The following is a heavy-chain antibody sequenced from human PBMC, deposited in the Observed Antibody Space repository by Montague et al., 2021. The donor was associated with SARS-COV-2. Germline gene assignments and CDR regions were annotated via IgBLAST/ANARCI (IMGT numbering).Heavy chain of an antibody. V-gene: IGHV4-59*01. Sequence: SETLSLTCSVSGGSISSYYWSWIRQPPGKGLEWIGYIYYSGGTNYNPSLKSRVSISVDTSKSQFSPKLSSVTAADTAVYYCAREVRYYSDSSAPGAFDIWGQGTMVTVSS. CDR2: IYYSGGT. J-gene: IGHJ3*02. CDR3: AREVRYYSDSSAPGAFDI. CDR1: GGSISSYY. D-gene: IGHD3-22*01.